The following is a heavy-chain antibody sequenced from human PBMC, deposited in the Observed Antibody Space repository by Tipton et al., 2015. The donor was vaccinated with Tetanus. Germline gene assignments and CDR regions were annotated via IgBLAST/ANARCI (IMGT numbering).Heavy chain of an antibody. Sequence: SLRLSCETSGFTFSTYEMNWVRQAPGKGLEWASYISSSGSIVYYADSVKGRFTFSRDNAKKSLYLQMNNLRVEDTAVYYCTRHRRGDGYNLGAYWGPGTLVTVSS. J-gene: IGHJ4*02. CDR2: ISSSGSIV. V-gene: IGHV3-48*03. CDR1: GFTFSTYE. D-gene: IGHD5-24*01. CDR3: TRHRRGDGYNLGAY.